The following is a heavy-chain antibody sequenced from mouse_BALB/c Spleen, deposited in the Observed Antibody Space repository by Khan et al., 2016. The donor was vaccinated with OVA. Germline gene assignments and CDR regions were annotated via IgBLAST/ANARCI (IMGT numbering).Heavy chain of an antibody. Sequence: EVELVESGPGLVKPSQSLSLTCSVTGYSITSGYFWNWIRQFPGNNLEWMGYIRYDGNSNYNPSLKNRISITRDTSKNQFFLKLNTVTPEDKATYYRARGGSSGAAWITDWGQGTLVTVSA. CDR1: GYSITSGYF. CDR2: IRYDGNS. J-gene: IGHJ3*01. CDR3: ARGGSSGAAWITD. V-gene: IGHV3-6*02. D-gene: IGHD3-1*01.